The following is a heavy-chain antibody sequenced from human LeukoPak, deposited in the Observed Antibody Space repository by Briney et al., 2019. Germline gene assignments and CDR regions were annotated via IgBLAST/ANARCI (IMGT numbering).Heavy chain of an antibody. J-gene: IGHJ4*02. D-gene: IGHD6-19*01. V-gene: IGHV4-4*07. CDR3: ARGGAVAGTGLLGY. CDR2: IYTSGTT. Sequence: PSETLSLTCTVSGGSISSYYWSWIRQPAGKGLEWIGRIYTSGTTHYNPSLKSRVTMSVDTSKNQFSLKLSSVTAADTAVYYCARGGAVAGTGLLGYWGQGTLVTVSS. CDR1: GGSISSYY.